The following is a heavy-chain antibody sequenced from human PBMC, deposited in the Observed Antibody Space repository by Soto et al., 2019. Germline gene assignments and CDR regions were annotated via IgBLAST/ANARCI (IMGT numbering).Heavy chain of an antibody. V-gene: IGHV3-30-3*01. Sequence: QVQLVESGGGVVQPGRSLRLSCAASGFTFSSYAMHWVRQAPGKGLEWVAVISYDGSNKYYADSVKGRFTISRDNSKNTLYLQMNSLRAEDTAVYYCARDPSTIFGVVSNWFDPWGQGTLVTVSS. CDR3: ARDPSTIFGVVSNWFDP. D-gene: IGHD3-3*01. CDR2: ISYDGSNK. J-gene: IGHJ5*02. CDR1: GFTFSSYA.